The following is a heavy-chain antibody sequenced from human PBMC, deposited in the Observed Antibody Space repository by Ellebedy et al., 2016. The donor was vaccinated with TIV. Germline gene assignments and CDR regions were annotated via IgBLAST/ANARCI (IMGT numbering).Heavy chain of an antibody. CDR1: GFTFSSYS. J-gene: IGHJ4*02. CDR2: ISSSSSYI. CDR3: ARVVAARRMPPVADY. V-gene: IGHV3-21*04. Sequence: GGSLRLXXAASGFTFSSYSMNWVRQAPGKGLEWVSSISSSSSYIYYADSVKGRFTISRDNAKNSLYLQMNSLRAEDTAVYYCARVVAARRMPPVADYWGQGTLVTVSS. D-gene: IGHD2-15*01.